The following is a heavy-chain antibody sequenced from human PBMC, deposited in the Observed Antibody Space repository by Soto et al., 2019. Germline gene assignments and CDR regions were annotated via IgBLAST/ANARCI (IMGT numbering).Heavy chain of an antibody. Sequence: QLQLQESGPGLVKPSETLSLSCTVSGGSITSSFYWGWIRQPPGKGLEWIGSIYGTGNTYYNPSLKGRVTISADTSTTQFSLNLISVTAADTAVYYCRSSSRYSTDVWGQGATVTVSS. CDR2: IYGTGNT. D-gene: IGHD6-13*01. CDR1: GGSITSSFY. V-gene: IGHV4-39*01. J-gene: IGHJ6*02. CDR3: RSSSRYSTDV.